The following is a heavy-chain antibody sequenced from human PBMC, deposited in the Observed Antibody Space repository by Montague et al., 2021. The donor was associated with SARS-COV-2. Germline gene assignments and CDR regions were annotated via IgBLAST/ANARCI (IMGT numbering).Heavy chain of an antibody. CDR1: GFSLITSGMC. J-gene: IGHJ3*01. CDR3: ARMDMYFTFGGVYGAFEF. CDR2: IDWNDDK. D-gene: IGHD3-16*01. V-gene: IGHV2-70*01. Sequence: VKPTQTLTLTCTFSGFSLITSGMCVTWIRQPPGKALEWLALIDWNDDKYYSTSLKTRLTISKDTSENQVVLTMTNMDPVDTATYYCARMDMYFTFGGVYGAFEFWGQGTMVTGSS.